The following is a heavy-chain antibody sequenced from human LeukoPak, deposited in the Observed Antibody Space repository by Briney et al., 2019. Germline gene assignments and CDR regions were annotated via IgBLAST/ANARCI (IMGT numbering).Heavy chain of an antibody. Sequence: SETLSLTCAVYGGSFSGYYWSWIRQPPGKGLEWIGEINHSGSTNYNPSFKSRVTISVDTSKNQFSLKLSSVTAADTAVYYCASSGCYSYFDYWGQGTLVTVSS. D-gene: IGHD3-22*01. CDR2: INHSGST. CDR3: ASSGCYSYFDY. J-gene: IGHJ4*02. V-gene: IGHV4-34*01. CDR1: GGSFSGYY.